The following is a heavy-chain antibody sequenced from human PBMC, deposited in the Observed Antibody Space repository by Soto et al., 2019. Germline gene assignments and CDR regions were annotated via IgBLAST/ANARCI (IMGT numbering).Heavy chain of an antibody. J-gene: IGHJ4*02. Sequence: ASVKVSCKASGYTFTDYYMHWVRQAPGQGLEWIGWINPKSGGTNYAQKFQGRVTMTRDTSISTAYMELNRLTSDDTAVYYCARRTVPEASTFDYWGQRTLVTVSS. CDR2: INPKSGGT. D-gene: IGHD1-1*01. CDR1: GYTFTDYY. V-gene: IGHV1-2*02. CDR3: ARRTVPEASTFDY.